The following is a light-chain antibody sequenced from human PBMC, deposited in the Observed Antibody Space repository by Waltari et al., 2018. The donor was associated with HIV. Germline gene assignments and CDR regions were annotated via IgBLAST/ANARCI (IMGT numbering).Light chain of an antibody. J-gene: IGLJ3*02. CDR2: SNN. CDR1: SPNIGSNT. V-gene: IGLV1-44*01. CDR3: AAWDDSLAWV. Sequence: SVLTPPPSASGTPGQRVPLPCSGSSPNIGSNTVNWYQQLPGTAPKLLIYSNNQRPSGVPDRFSGSKSGTSASLAISGLQSEDEADYYCAAWDDSLAWVFGGGTKLTVL.